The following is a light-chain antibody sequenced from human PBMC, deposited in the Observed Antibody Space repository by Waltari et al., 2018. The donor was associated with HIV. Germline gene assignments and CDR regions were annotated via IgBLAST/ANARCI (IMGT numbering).Light chain of an antibody. J-gene: IGKJ5*01. CDR1: QSLLHSNGYNY. V-gene: IGKV2-28*01. CDR3: MQALQTPIT. Sequence: VMTPSPLSLPVTPGEPASISCRSSQSLLHSNGYNYLDWYLQKPGQSPQVLMYLGSSRASGVPDRFSGSGSGTDFTLKISRVEAEDVGLYYCMQALQTPITFGQGTRLEIK. CDR2: LGS.